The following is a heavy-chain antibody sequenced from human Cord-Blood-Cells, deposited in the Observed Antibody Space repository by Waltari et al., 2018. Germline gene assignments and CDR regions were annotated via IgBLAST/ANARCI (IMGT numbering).Heavy chain of an antibody. J-gene: IGHJ4*02. CDR2: IYYSGST. CDR3: ARRSRSGSYFDY. CDR1: GGSISSSSYY. V-gene: IGHV4-39*01. Sequence: QLQLQESGPGLVKPSETLSLTCTVSGGSISSSSYYWGWLRQPPGRGMEWIGSIYYSGSTYYNPSLKSRGTISVDTSKNQFSLKLSSVTAADTAVYYCARRSRSGSYFDYWGQGTLVTGSS. D-gene: IGHD1-26*01.